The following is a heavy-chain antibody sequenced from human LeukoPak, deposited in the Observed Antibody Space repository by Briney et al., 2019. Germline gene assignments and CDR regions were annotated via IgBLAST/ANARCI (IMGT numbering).Heavy chain of an antibody. Sequence: ASVKVSCKASGYSFTSYDMHWVRQAPGQGLEWMGIINPSGGSTSYAQKFQGRVTMTRDMSTSTVYMELSSLRSEDTAVYYCARDNDGYSYGRWGDVFDIWGQGTMVTVSS. V-gene: IGHV1-46*01. J-gene: IGHJ3*02. CDR2: INPSGGST. CDR1: GYSFTSYD. D-gene: IGHD5-18*01. CDR3: ARDNDGYSYGRWGDVFDI.